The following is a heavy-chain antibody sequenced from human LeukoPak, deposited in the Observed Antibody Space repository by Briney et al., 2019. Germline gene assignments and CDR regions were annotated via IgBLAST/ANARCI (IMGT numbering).Heavy chain of an antibody. Sequence: PGGSLRLSCAASGFTFSSYAMSWVRQAPGKGLECVSAISGSGGSTYYADSVKGGFTISRDNFKNTLYLQMISVRAEDTAAYSSAKDVVDYVASCYFDYWGQGTLVTVSS. CDR3: AKDVVDYVASCYFDY. CDR1: GFTFSSYA. CDR2: ISGSGGST. D-gene: IGHD4-17*01. J-gene: IGHJ4*02. V-gene: IGHV3-23*01.